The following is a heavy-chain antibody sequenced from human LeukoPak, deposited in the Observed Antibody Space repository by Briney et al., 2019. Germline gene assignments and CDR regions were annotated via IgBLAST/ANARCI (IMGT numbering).Heavy chain of an antibody. J-gene: IGHJ6*03. CDR2: ISGSGGST. D-gene: IGHD1-7*01. V-gene: IGHV3-23*01. CDR3: AKRRGLELTYYYHMDV. Sequence: PGGSLRLSRAASGFTFSSYTMNWVRQAPGKGLEWVSAISGSGGSTYYADSVKGRFTISRDNSKNTLYLQMNSLRADDTAVYYCAKRRGLELTYYYHMDVWGKGTTVTVSS. CDR1: GFTFSSYT.